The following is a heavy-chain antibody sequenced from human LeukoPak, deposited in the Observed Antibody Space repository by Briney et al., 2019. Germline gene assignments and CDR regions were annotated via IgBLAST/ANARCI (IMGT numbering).Heavy chain of an antibody. D-gene: IGHD3-3*01. CDR2: INHSGST. CDR1: GGSFSGYY. Sequence: SETLSLTCAVYGGSFSGYYWSWIRQPPGKGLEWIGEINHSGSTNYNPSLKSRVTISVDTSKNQFSLKLSSVTAADTAVYYCARGRGWYDFWSGYDYWGQGTLVTVSS. J-gene: IGHJ4*02. V-gene: IGHV4-34*01. CDR3: ARGRGWYDFWSGYDY.